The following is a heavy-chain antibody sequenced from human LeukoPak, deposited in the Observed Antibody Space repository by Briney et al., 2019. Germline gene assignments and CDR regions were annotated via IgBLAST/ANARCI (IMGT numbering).Heavy chain of an antibody. D-gene: IGHD6-19*01. CDR2: INHSGST. V-gene: IGHV4-34*01. J-gene: IGHJ4*02. CDR1: GGSPSGYY. Sequence: SETLSLTCAVYGGSPSGYYWSWIRQPPGKGLEWIGEINHSGSTNYNPSLKSRVTISVDTSKNQLSLKLSSMTAADTAVYYCARQWLVSPLFDYWGQGTLVTVSS. CDR3: ARQWLVSPLFDY.